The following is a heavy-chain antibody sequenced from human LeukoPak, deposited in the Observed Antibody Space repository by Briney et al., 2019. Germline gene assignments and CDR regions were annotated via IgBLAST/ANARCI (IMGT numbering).Heavy chain of an antibody. D-gene: IGHD6-19*01. Sequence: ASVKVSCKASGYTFTSYGISWVRQAPGQGLEWMGWISAYNGNTNYAQKLQGRVTMTTDTSTSTAYMELRSLRSDDTAVYYCARDRDSSGWYEGFDYWGQGTLVTVSS. CDR2: ISAYNGNT. CDR3: ARDRDSSGWYEGFDY. V-gene: IGHV1-18*01. J-gene: IGHJ4*02. CDR1: GYTFTSYG.